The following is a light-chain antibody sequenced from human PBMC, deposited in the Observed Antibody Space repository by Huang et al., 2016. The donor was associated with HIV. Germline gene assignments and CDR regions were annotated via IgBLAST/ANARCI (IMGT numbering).Light chain of an antibody. J-gene: IGKJ4*01. Sequence: IVLTHSPGPLSLSPGERATLSCQARQSVRSSPLAWYQQKPGTSPRLLIFGASNRATAIPNRFSGSGYATDFTLTISRLEPEEFAVYYCQQYGSSPLTFGGVTKVEIK. V-gene: IGKV3-20*01. CDR2: GAS. CDR3: QQYGSSPLT. CDR1: QSVRSSP.